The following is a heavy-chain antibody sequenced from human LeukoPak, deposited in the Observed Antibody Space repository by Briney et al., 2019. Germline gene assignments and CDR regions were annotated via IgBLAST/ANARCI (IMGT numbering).Heavy chain of an antibody. J-gene: IGHJ4*02. V-gene: IGHV3-72*01. CDR1: GFTLSDYY. CDR3: ARAQSGSSGYYYVGDY. CDR2: TRKKAKGYTT. Sequence: PGGSLRLSCAASGFTLSDYYMDWVRQAPGQGLEWVARTRKKAKGYTTEYAASVKGRFTISRDDSKNSVDLQMNSLITEDTAVYYCARAQSGSSGYYYVGDYWGQGTLVTVSS. D-gene: IGHD3-22*01.